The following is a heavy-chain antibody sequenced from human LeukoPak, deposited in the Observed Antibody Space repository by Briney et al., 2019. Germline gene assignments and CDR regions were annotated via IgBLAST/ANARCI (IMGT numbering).Heavy chain of an antibody. CDR3: ARSPSRPTLTKFDY. J-gene: IGHJ4*02. D-gene: IGHD4-17*01. Sequence: PSETLSLTCAVYGGSFSGYYWSLIRQPPGKGLEWIGEINHSGSTNYNPSLKSRVTISVDTSKTQFSLKLSSVTAADTAVYYCARSPSRPTLTKFDYWGQGTLVTVSS. CDR1: GGSFSGYY. V-gene: IGHV4-34*01. CDR2: INHSGST.